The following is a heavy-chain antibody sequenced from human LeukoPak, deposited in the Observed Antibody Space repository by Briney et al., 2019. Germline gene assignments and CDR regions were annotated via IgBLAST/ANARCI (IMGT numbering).Heavy chain of an antibody. J-gene: IGHJ4*02. D-gene: IGHD3-10*01. CDR2: ISGSGGST. CDR3: AKEPDGYYGFDY. CDR1: GFTFSSYA. Sequence: GGSVRLPCAASGFTFSSYAMSWVRQAPGKGLEWVSAISGSGGSTYYADSVKGRFTISRDNSKNTLYLQMNSLRAEDTAVYYCAKEPDGYYGFDYWGQGTLVTVSS. V-gene: IGHV3-23*01.